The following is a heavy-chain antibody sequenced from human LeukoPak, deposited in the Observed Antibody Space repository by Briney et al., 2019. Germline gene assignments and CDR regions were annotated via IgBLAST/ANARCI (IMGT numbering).Heavy chain of an antibody. CDR3: ARDPGQARYSSSWYGGSFDY. Sequence: GGSLRLSCAASGFTFSSYWMHWVSQAPGKGLVWVSRINSDGSSTSYADSVKGRLTISRDNAKNTLYLQMNSLRAEDTAVYYCARDPGQARYSSSWYGGSFDYWGQGTLVTVPS. V-gene: IGHV3-74*01. J-gene: IGHJ4*02. CDR2: INSDGSST. CDR1: GFTFSSYW. D-gene: IGHD6-13*01.